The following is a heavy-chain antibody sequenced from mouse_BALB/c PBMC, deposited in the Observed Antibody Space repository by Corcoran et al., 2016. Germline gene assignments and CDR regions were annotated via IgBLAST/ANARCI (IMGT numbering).Heavy chain of an antibody. V-gene: IGHV9-3-1*01. CDR3: ARITTVLRDYYAMDY. D-gene: IGHD1-1*01. CDR2: INTYTGEP. J-gene: IGHJ4*01. Sequence: QIQLVQSGPELKKPGETVKISCKASGYTFTNYGMNWVKQAPGKGLKWMGWINTYTGEPTYADDFKGRFAFSLETSASTAYLQINNLKNEYTATYFCARITTVLRDYYAMDYLGQGTSVTVSS. CDR1: GYTFTNYG.